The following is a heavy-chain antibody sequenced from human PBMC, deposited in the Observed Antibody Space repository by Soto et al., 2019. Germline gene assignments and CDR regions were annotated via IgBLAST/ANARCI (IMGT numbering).Heavy chain of an antibody. CDR1: GGSISSGGYS. V-gene: IGHV4-30-2*01. D-gene: IGHD5-18*01. J-gene: IGHJ4*02. CDR3: ARVNGWGIQLWFDY. CDR2: IYHSGST. Sequence: QLQLQESGSGLVKPSQTLSLTCAVSGGSISSGGYSWSWIRQPPGKGLEWIGYIYHSGSTYYNPSLKSRVTISLDRSKNQFSLKLSSVTAADTAVYYFARVNGWGIQLWFDYWGQGTLVTVSS.